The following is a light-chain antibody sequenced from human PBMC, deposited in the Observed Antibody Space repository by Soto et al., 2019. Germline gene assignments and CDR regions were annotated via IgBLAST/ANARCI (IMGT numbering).Light chain of an antibody. CDR3: QKYNSAPRIT. CDR1: HSISNY. Sequence: DIQMTQSPSTLSASVGDRFAITCRAGHSISNYLAWYQQKPGKAPKLLISAASTLQSGVPSRFSGSGSGTDFTLTISSLQPEDVATYYCQKYNSAPRITFGGGTKVDIK. CDR2: AAS. J-gene: IGKJ4*01. V-gene: IGKV1-27*01.